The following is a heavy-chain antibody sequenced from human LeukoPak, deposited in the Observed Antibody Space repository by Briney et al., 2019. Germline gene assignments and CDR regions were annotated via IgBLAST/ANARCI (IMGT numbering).Heavy chain of an antibody. CDR2: ISSNAVRI. J-gene: IGHJ4*02. CDR3: VKGHYDSSGYLDF. CDR1: GFTFSTYA. Sequence: HPGGSLRLSCTASGFTFSTYAMSWVRQAPGKGLEYVSGISSNAVRIYYADSVKGRFTISRDNSKRTVHLQMSGLRSEDTAMFYCVKGHYDSSGYLDFWGQGTLVTVSS. D-gene: IGHD3-22*01. V-gene: IGHV3-64D*09.